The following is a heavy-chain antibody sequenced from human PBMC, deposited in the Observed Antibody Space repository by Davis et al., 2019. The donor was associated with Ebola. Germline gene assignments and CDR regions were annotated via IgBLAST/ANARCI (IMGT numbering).Heavy chain of an antibody. CDR2: INHSGST. J-gene: IGHJ6*02. V-gene: IGHV4-4*02. CDR3: ARDQGSYYYYGMDV. Sequence: GSLRLSCAVSGGSISSSNWWSWVRQPPGKGLEWIGEINHSGSTNYNPSLKSRVTISVDKSKNQFSLKLSSVTAADTAVYYCARDQGSYYYYGMDVWGQGTTVTVSS. CDR1: GGSISSSNW.